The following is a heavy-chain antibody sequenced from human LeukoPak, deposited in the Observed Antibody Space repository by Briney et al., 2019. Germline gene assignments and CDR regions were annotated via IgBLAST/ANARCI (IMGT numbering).Heavy chain of an antibody. CDR3: ARGLDDSSGQIDY. V-gene: IGHV4-30-4*01. Sequence: PSETLSLTCTVSGGSISSGDYYWSWIRQPPGKGLEWIGYIYYSGSTYYNPSLKSRVTISVDTSKNLFSLKLSSVTAADTAVYYCARGLDDSSGQIDYWGQGTLVTVSS. CDR2: IYYSGST. J-gene: IGHJ4*02. D-gene: IGHD3-22*01. CDR1: GGSISSGDYY.